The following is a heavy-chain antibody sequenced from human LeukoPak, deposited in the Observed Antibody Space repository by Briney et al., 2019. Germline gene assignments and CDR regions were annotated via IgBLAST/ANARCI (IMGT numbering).Heavy chain of an antibody. CDR2: ISGSGGST. CDR3: AIAMVRGVSPFAMDV. V-gene: IGHV3-23*01. Sequence: PGGSLRLSCAASGFTFSSYAMSWVRQAPGKGLEWVSAISGSGGSTYYADSVKGRFTISRDNSKNTLYLQMNSLRAENTAVYYCAIAMVRGVSPFAMDVWGQGTTVTVSS. D-gene: IGHD3-10*01. CDR1: GFTFSSYA. J-gene: IGHJ6*02.